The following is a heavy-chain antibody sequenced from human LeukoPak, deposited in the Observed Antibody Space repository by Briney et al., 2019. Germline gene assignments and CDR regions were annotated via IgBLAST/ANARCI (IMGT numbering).Heavy chain of an antibody. D-gene: IGHD6-19*01. V-gene: IGHV3-23*01. J-gene: IGHJ4*02. Sequence: GGSLRLSCAASGFTFSSYAMSWVRQAPGKGLEWVSAISGSGGSTYYADSVKGRFTISRDNSKNTLFLQMNSLRAEDTAVYYCAKDGGYSSGWSHDYWGQGTLVTVSP. CDR3: AKDGGYSSGWSHDY. CDR2: ISGSGGST. CDR1: GFTFSSYA.